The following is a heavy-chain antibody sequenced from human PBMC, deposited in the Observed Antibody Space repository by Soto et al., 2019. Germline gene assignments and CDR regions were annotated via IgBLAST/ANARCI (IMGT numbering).Heavy chain of an antibody. CDR3: AKDSSGWYLGAFDI. D-gene: IGHD6-19*01. CDR2: IRGSGGST. J-gene: IGHJ3*02. V-gene: IGHV3-23*01. CDR1: GLTFSSYA. Sequence: GGSMGLSCAASGLTFSSYAMSWDRKAPGKGLEWVSAIRGSGGSTYYADSVKGRFTISRDNSKNTLYLQMNSMRAEDTAVYYCAKDSSGWYLGAFDIWGQGTIVTV.